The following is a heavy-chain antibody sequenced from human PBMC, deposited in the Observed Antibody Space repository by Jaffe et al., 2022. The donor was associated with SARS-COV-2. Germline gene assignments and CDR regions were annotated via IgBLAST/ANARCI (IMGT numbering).Heavy chain of an antibody. V-gene: IGHV1-46*01. J-gene: IGHJ3*02. D-gene: IGHD3-22*01. CDR3: ARGYYDNLQTHDAFDI. CDR2: INPSGGST. Sequence: QVQLVQSGAEVKKPGASVKVSCKASGYTFTSYYMHWVRQAPGQGLEWMGIINPSGGSTSYAQKFQGRVTMTRDTSTSTVYMELSSLRSEDTAVYYCARGYYDNLQTHDAFDIWGQGTMVTVSS. CDR1: GYTFTSYY.